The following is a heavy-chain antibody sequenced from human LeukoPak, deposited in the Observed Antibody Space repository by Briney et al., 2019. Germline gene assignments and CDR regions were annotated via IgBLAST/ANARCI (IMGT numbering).Heavy chain of an antibody. CDR2: MKQDGSEK. J-gene: IGHJ6*02. CDR1: GFTFSSYW. D-gene: IGHD3/OR15-3a*01. CDR3: ARDRVWDFWTPLSDYAMDV. Sequence: GGSLRLSCAASGFTFSSYWMSWVRQAPGKGLEWVANMKQDGSEKYYVDSVKGRFTISRDNAKNSLYLQMNSLRAEDTAVYFCARDRVWDFWTPLSDYAMDVWGQGTTVTVSS. V-gene: IGHV3-7*03.